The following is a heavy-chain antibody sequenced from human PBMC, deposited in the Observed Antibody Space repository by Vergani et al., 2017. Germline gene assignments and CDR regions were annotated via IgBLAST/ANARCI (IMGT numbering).Heavy chain of an antibody. CDR1: GGSISSYY. CDR2: IYYSGST. J-gene: IGHJ6*03. D-gene: IGHD4-17*01. V-gene: IGHV4-59*01. CDR3: ARVGGDYTLYYYYYYMDI. Sequence: QVQLQESGPGLVKPSETLSLTCTVSGGSISSYYWSWIRQPPGKGLEWIGYIYYSGSTNYNPSLKSRVTISVDTSKNQFSLKLSSVTAADTAVYYCARVGGDYTLYYYYYYMDILGKGTTVTVSS.